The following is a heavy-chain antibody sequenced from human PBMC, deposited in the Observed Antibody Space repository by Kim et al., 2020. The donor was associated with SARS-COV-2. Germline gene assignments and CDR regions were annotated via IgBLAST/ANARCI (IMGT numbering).Heavy chain of an antibody. V-gene: IGHV1-69*13. J-gene: IGHJ6*02. CDR2: IIPIFGTA. D-gene: IGHD6-19*01. Sequence: SVKVSCKASGGTFSSYAISWVRQAPGQGLEWMGGIIPIFGTANYAQKFQGRVTITADESTSTAYMELSSLRSEDTAVYYCARESSGQRTQHYYYYGMDVWGQGTTVTVSS. CDR3: ARESSGQRTQHYYYYGMDV. CDR1: GGTFSSYA.